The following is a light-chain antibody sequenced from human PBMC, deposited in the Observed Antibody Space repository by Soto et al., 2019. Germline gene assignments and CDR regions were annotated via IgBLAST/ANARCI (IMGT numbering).Light chain of an antibody. CDR3: ATWDDSLNGVV. CDR1: SSNLGRHG. V-gene: IGLV1-44*01. Sequence: QSVLTQPPSASGTPGQRVTISCSGSSSNLGRHGVNWYQHLPGAAPKLLIYSNNQRPSGVPDRFSGSTSGTSVSLTISGLQSEDEADYYCATWDDSLNGVVFGGGTKVTVL. J-gene: IGLJ2*01. CDR2: SNN.